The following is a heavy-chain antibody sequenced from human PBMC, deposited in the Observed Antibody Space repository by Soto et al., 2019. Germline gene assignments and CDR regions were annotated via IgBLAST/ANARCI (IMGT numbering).Heavy chain of an antibody. CDR2: ISGSGGST. D-gene: IGHD2-15*01. CDR1: GFTFSSYA. CDR3: ARGGGYCSGGSCDHWYFDL. Sequence: PGGSLRLSCAASGFTFSSYAMSWVRQAPGKGLEWVSAISGSGGSTYYADSVKGRFTISRDNSKNTLYLQMNSLRAEDTAVYYCARGGGYCSGGSCDHWYFDLWGRGTLVTVSS. J-gene: IGHJ2*01. V-gene: IGHV3-23*01.